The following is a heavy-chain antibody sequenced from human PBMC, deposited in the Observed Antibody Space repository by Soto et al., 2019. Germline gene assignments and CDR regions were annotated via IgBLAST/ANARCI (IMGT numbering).Heavy chain of an antibody. CDR1: GFIFSDFS. V-gene: IGHV3-21*01. Sequence: EVQLVESGGGLVKPGGYLRLSCAVSGFIFSDFSMNWVRQAPGKGLEWVASIGSSGGNSFYADSVKGRFIISRDNAKTSLDLQINSQRAEDTAVYYCAREKRHNSLGGRFGMDVWGQGTTVTVS. J-gene: IGHJ6*02. CDR3: AREKRHNSLGGRFGMDV. D-gene: IGHD1-1*01. CDR2: IGSSGGNS.